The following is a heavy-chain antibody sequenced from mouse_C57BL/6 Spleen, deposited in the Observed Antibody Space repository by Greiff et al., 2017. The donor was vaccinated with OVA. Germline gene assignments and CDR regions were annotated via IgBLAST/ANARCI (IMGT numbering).Heavy chain of an antibody. CDR3: ARPLDGGSWFAY. Sequence: QVQLQQPGAELVRPGSSVKLSCKASGYTFTSYWMAWVKQRPGQGLEWIGNIYPSDSETHYNQKFKDKATLTVDKSSSTAYMQLSSLTSEDSAVYYCARPLDGGSWFAYWGQGTLVTVSA. CDR2: IYPSDSET. V-gene: IGHV1-61*01. D-gene: IGHD2-10*02. CDR1: GYTFTSYW. J-gene: IGHJ3*01.